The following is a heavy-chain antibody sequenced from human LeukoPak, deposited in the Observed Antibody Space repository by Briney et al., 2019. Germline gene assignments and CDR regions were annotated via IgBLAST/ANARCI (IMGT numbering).Heavy chain of an antibody. V-gene: IGHV1-69*01. D-gene: IGHD3-10*01. CDR1: GGTFSSYA. CDR2: IIPIFGTA. J-gene: IGHJ6*04. Sequence: SVKVSCKASGGTFSSYAISWVRQAPGQGLEWMGGIIPIFGTANYAQKFQGRVTTTADESTSTAYMELSSLRSEDTAVYSGARGRGVIILVSYYYYGMDVWGKGTTVTVSS. CDR3: ARGRGVIILVSYYYYGMDV.